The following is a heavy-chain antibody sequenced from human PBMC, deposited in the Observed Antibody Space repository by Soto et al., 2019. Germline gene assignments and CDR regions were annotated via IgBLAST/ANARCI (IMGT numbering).Heavy chain of an antibody. CDR1: GFTFSSYA. V-gene: IGHV3-23*01. CDR3: AKDGTTIFGVVNPHDY. J-gene: IGHJ4*02. CDR2: ISGSGGST. D-gene: IGHD3-3*01. Sequence: GGSLRLSCAASGFTFSSYAMSWVRQAPGKGLEWVSAISGSGGSTYYADSVKGRFTISRDNSKNTLYLQMNSLRAEDTAVYYCAKDGTTIFGVVNPHDYWGQGTLVTVSS.